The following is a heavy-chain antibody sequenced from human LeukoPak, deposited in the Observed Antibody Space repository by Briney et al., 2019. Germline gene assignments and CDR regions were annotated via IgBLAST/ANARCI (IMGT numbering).Heavy chain of an antibody. CDR1: GGSISSYY. CDR3: ARVSSGGSKLFDY. Sequence: SETLSLTCSVSGGSISSYYWSWIRQPPGKGLEWIGYIYYSGSTNYNPSLKSRVTISVDTSKNQFSPKLSSVTAADTAVYYCARVSSGGSKLFDYWGQGTLVTVSS. V-gene: IGHV4-59*01. D-gene: IGHD2-15*01. J-gene: IGHJ4*02. CDR2: IYYSGST.